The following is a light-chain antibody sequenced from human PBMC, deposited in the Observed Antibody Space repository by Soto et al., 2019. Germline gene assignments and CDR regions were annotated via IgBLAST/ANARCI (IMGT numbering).Light chain of an antibody. Sequence: IRLTLSPSLLSASVGDRVTITCRVRQGTSGYIAWYQQKPGKAPDLMIDSDYTLESGVPLRISGRGSGTEFTLSISGLKPEDFATDYCQQVNSYSCTFGGGTEVDIK. CDR1: QGTSGY. V-gene: IGKV1-9*01. CDR3: QQVNSYSCT. CDR2: SDY. J-gene: IGKJ4*02.